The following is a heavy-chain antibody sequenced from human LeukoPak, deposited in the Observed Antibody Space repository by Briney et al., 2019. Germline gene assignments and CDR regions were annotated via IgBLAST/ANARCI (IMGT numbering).Heavy chain of an antibody. CDR3: AREERGWFVGH. V-gene: IGHV3-30*03. CDR2: ISSDGSDK. J-gene: IGHJ4*02. D-gene: IGHD3-10*01. Sequence: GGSLRLSCAASGFTFSSYAVHWVRQAPGKGLEWAAVISSDGSDKFYGDSVKGRFTISRDNSKNTLYLQMNSLRPEDTAVYYCAREERGWFVGHWGQGTPVTVSS. CDR1: GFTFSSYA.